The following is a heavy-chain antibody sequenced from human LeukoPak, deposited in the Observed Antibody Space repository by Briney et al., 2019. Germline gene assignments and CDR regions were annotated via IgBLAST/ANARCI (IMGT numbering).Heavy chain of an antibody. CDR2: ISSSSSYI. CDR1: GFTFSSYS. D-gene: IGHD4-17*01. CDR3: ARGRLYGDYEWFDY. V-gene: IGHV3-21*01. Sequence: RPGGSLRLSCAASGFTFSSYSMNWVRQAPGKGLEWVSSISSSSSYIYYADSVKGRFTISRDNAKNSLYLQMNSLRAEDTAVYYCARGRLYGDYEWFDYWGQGTLVTVSS. J-gene: IGHJ4*02.